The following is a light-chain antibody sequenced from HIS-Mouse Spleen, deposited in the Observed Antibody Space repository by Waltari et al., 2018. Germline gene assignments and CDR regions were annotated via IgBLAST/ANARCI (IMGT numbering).Light chain of an antibody. V-gene: IGLV2-23*01. CDR1: SSEVGRKNL. CDR2: EGS. J-gene: IGLJ3*02. Sequence: SALTQPASVSGQPAQSITISCTGTSSEVGRKNLVSWYQQHRSKATKLMIYEGSKRTSGVSNRFSGSKSGNTASLTISGLQAEDEADYYCCSYAGTSTWVFVGGTTLTVL. CDR3: CSYAGTSTWV.